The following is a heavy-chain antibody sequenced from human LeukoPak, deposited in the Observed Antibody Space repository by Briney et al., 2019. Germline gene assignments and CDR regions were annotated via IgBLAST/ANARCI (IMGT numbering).Heavy chain of an antibody. CDR1: GYTFTDYY. V-gene: IGHV1-2*02. J-gene: IGHJ4*02. D-gene: IGHD1-26*01. CDR3: ARDRGGKYVVY. Sequence: ASVTVSCKASGYTFTDYYMHWVRQAPGQGLEWMGWINPNNGGTYYSQKFQGRVTMTRDTSITSAYMELTRLRSDDTAVYYCARDRGGKYVVYWGQGTLVTVSS. CDR2: INPNNGGT.